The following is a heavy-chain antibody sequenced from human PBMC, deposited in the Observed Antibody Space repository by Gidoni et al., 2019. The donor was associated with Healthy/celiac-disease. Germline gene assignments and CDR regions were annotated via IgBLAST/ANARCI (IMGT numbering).Heavy chain of an antibody. D-gene: IGHD4-17*01. CDR1: GFTFSSYE. V-gene: IGHV3-48*03. J-gene: IGHJ2*01. Sequence: EVQLVESGGGLVQPGGSLRLSCAASGFTFSSYEMNWVRQAPGKGLEWVSYISSSGSTIYYADSVKGRFTISRDNAKNSLYLQMNSLRAEDTAVYYCARDGLHYGSGFDLWGRGTLVTVSS. CDR3: ARDGLHYGSGFDL. CDR2: ISSSGSTI.